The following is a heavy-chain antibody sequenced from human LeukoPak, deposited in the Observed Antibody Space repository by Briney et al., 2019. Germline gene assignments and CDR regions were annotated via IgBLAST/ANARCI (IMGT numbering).Heavy chain of an antibody. V-gene: IGHV1-58*02. CDR1: GFTFTSSA. CDR3: AADLKDVVDRVPAYYFDY. J-gene: IGHJ4*02. Sequence: SVKVSCKASGFTFTSSAMQWVRQARGQRIEWIGWIVVGSGNTNYAQKFQERVTITRDMSTSTAYMELSSLRSEDTAVYYCAADLKDVVDRVPAYYFDYWGQGTLVTVSS. D-gene: IGHD2-21*01. CDR2: IVVGSGNT.